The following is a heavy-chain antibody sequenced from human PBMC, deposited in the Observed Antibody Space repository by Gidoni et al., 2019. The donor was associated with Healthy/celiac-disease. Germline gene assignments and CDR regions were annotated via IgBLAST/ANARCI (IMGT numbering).Heavy chain of an antibody. Sequence: QVQLQESGPGLVTPSATLSLTCTVSGVTVSSYHGRWIRQPPGKVLEWFGYIYDSGSTNYNPHLNSRVTISVDTSKNQFALKLSSLTAADTAVYYCPRGVVLRFLEWDIWGQVTMVTVSS. D-gene: IGHD3-3*01. CDR2: IYDSGST. CDR1: GVTVSSYH. V-gene: IGHV4-59*02. CDR3: PRGVVLRFLEWDI. J-gene: IGHJ3*02.